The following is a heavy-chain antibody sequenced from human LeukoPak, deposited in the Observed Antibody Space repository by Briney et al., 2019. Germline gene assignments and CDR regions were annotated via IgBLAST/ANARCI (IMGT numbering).Heavy chain of an antibody. CDR2: ISAYNGNT. Sequence: ASVKVSCKASGYTFTSYGISWVRQAPGQGLEWMGWISAYNGNTNYAQKLQGRVTMTTDTSTSTAYVELRSLRSDDTAVYYCARDLGIAAAANDYWGQGTLVTVSS. CDR1: GYTFTSYG. J-gene: IGHJ4*02. CDR3: ARDLGIAAAANDY. D-gene: IGHD6-13*01. V-gene: IGHV1-18*01.